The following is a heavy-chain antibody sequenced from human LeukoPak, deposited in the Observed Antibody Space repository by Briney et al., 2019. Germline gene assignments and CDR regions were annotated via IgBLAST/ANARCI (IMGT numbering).Heavy chain of an antibody. J-gene: IGHJ4*02. CDR2: FDPEDGET. CDR1: GYTLTELS. Sequence: GASVKVSCKVSGYTLTELSMHWVRQAPGKGLEWMGGFDPEDGETIYAQKLQGRVTMTTDTSTSTAYMELRSLRSDDTAVYYCARTFKVATPYDYWGQGTLVTVSS. CDR3: ARTFKVATPYDY. D-gene: IGHD5-12*01. V-gene: IGHV1-24*01.